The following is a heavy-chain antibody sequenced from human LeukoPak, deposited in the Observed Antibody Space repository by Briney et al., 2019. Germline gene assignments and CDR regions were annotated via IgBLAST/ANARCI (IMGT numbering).Heavy chain of an antibody. Sequence: ASVKVSCKASGYTFTGYYMHWVRQAPGQGLEWMGWINPNSGGTNYAQKFQGRVTMTRDTSISTAYMELSRLRSDDTAVYYCARINYDFWSVPALNWFDPWGQGTLVTVPS. CDR3: ARINYDFWSVPALNWFDP. J-gene: IGHJ5*02. V-gene: IGHV1-2*02. CDR2: INPNSGGT. CDR1: GYTFTGYY. D-gene: IGHD3-3*01.